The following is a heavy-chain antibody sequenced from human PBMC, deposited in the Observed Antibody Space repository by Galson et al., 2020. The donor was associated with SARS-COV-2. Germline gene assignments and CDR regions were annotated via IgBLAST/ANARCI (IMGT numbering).Heavy chain of an antibody. Sequence: SETLSLTCTVSGASIDSGRYYWSWIRQHPGKGLEWIGYIHNTGNTYYIPSIESRISISIDTSKNQFSLEVSSVTAADTAVYYCARETYDVLSGYYYYFDYWGPGPLVTVSS. J-gene: IGHJ4*02. V-gene: IGHV4-31*03. D-gene: IGHD3-9*01. CDR2: IHNTGNT. CDR3: ARETYDVLSGYYYYFDY. CDR1: GASIDSGRYY.